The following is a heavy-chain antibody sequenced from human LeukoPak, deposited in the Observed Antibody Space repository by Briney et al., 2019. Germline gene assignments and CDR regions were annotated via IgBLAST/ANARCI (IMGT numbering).Heavy chain of an antibody. V-gene: IGHV1-8*03. CDR3: ARTVYTRRFYFHYYMDV. J-gene: IGHJ6*03. Sequence: GASVKVSCKASGYTFTTYDINWVRQATGQGLEWMGWMNPNSGNTGYAQKFQGRVTITRNTSISTAYMELSSLRSEDTAVYYCARTVYTRRFYFHYYMDVWGKGTTVTVSS. CDR2: MNPNSGNT. D-gene: IGHD5/OR15-5a*01. CDR1: GYTFTTYD.